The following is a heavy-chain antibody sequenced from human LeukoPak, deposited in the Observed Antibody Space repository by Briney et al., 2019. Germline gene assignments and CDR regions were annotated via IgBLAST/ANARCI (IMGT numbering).Heavy chain of an antibody. Sequence: QPGRSLRLSCAASGFTFDNYAMHWVRQAPGKGLEWVSGISWDGGSIGYADSVKGRFTISRDNAKNSLYLQMNSLRAEDTALYYCAKDLRDGYNRPGDYFDYWGQGTLVTVSS. D-gene: IGHD5-24*01. J-gene: IGHJ4*02. V-gene: IGHV3-9*01. CDR1: GFTFDNYA. CDR2: ISWDGGSI. CDR3: AKDLRDGYNRPGDYFDY.